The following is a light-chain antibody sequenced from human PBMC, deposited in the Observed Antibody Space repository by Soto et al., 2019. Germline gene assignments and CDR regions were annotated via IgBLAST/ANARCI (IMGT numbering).Light chain of an antibody. Sequence: QAVVTQPPSVSGAPGQRVTISCTGSSSNIGAGYDVHWYRQLPGTAPKLLIYGNINRPSGVPDRFSGSKSGTSASLAITGLQAEDEADYYCQSYDSSLSGWVFGGGTKLTVL. CDR1: SSNIGAGYD. CDR2: GNI. V-gene: IGLV1-40*01. J-gene: IGLJ3*02. CDR3: QSYDSSLSGWV.